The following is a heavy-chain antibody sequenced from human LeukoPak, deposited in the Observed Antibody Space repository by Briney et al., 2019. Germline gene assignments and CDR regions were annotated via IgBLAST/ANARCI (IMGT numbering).Heavy chain of an antibody. J-gene: IGHJ6*02. V-gene: IGHV4-61*08. Sequence: SETLSLTCTVSGASITTGAYYWTYIRQPPGKGLEWIGYIYYSGSTNYNPSLKSQVTISVDTSKNQFSLKLSSVTAADTAVYYCARDRTTVVPGNGMDVWGQGTTVTVSS. D-gene: IGHD4-23*01. CDR3: ARDRTTVVPGNGMDV. CDR2: IYYSGST. CDR1: GASITTGAYY.